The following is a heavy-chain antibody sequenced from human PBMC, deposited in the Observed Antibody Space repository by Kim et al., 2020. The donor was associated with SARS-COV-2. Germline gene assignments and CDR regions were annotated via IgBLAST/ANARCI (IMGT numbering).Heavy chain of an antibody. D-gene: IGHD2-21*02. CDR2: ISSSGSTM. CDR1: GFTFSSYE. Sequence: GGSLRLSCAASGFTFSSYEMNWVRQAPGKGLEWVSYISSSGSTMYYADSVKGRFTISRDNAKNSLYLQMNSLRAEDTAVYYCARGYGGRAYCGGDCYPPRYYYYGMDVWGQGTTITVSS. J-gene: IGHJ6*01. CDR3: ARGYGGRAYCGGDCYPPRYYYYGMDV. V-gene: IGHV3-48*03.